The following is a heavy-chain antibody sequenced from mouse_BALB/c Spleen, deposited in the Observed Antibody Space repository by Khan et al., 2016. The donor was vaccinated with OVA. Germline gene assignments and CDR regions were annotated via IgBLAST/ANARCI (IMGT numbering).Heavy chain of an antibody. CDR1: GYTFINYW. CDR3: ARRGLRWDFDY. D-gene: IGHD1-1*01. Sequence: QVQLKESGAELAKPGASVKMSCKASGYTFINYWILWIKQRPGQGLEWIGYINPSTGYTEYNQNFKDKATLTADKSSSTAYMQLSSLTSEDSTVYYSARRGLRWDFDYWGQGTTLTVSS. V-gene: IGHV1-7*01. J-gene: IGHJ2*01. CDR2: INPSTGYT.